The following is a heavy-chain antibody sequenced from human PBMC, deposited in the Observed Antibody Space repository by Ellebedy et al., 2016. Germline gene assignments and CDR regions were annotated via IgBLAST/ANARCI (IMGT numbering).Heavy chain of an antibody. D-gene: IGHD3-10*01. CDR2: ISSSSSYI. Sequence: GGSLRLXXAASGFTFSSYGMHWVRQAPGKGLEWVSSISSSSSYIYYADSVKGRFTISRDNAKNSLYLQMNSLRAEDTAVYYCARDKSRNGGYWGQGTLVTVSS. J-gene: IGHJ4*02. CDR3: ARDKSRNGGY. CDR1: GFTFSSYG. V-gene: IGHV3-21*01.